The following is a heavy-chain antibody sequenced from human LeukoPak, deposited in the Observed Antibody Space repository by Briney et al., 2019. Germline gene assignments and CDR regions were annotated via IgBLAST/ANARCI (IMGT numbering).Heavy chain of an antibody. D-gene: IGHD3-3*01. J-gene: IGHJ3*02. V-gene: IGHV1-8*01. CDR3: ARSGDYDFWSGYWRGNAFDI. CDR2: MNPNSGNT. Sequence: ASVKVSCKASGYTFTTYDINWVRQATGQGLEWMGWMNPNSGNTGYAQKLQGRVTMTTDTSTSTAYMELRSLRSDDTAVYYCARSGDYDFWSGYWRGNAFDIWGQGTMVTVSS. CDR1: GYTFTTYD.